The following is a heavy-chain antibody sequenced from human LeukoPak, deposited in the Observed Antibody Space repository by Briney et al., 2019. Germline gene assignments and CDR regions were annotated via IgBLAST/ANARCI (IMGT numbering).Heavy chain of an antibody. D-gene: IGHD3-22*01. J-gene: IGHJ3*02. CDR2: IIPIFGTA. Sequence: SVKVSCKASGGTFSSYAISWVRQAPGHGLEWMGRIIPIFGTANYAQKFQGRVTITTDESTSTAYMELSSLRSEDTAVYYCATPGLYYYDSSGRYAFDIWGQGTMVTVSS. CDR3: ATPGLYYYDSSGRYAFDI. V-gene: IGHV1-69*05. CDR1: GGTFSSYA.